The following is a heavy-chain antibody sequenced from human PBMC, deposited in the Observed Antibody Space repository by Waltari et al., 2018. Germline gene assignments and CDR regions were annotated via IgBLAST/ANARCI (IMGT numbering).Heavy chain of an antibody. D-gene: IGHD6-19*01. J-gene: IGHJ4*02. V-gene: IGHV4-4*02. CDR2: IYHSGST. CDR3: ARVCSGWFKAFDY. CDR1: GGYISSSNW. Sequence: QVQLQESGPGLVKPSGTLSLTCAVSGGYISSSNWWSWVPQPPGKGLEWIGEIYHSGSTNYNPSLKSRLTISVDKSNNQFSLKLSSVTAADTAVYYCARVCSGWFKAFDYWGQGTLVTVSS.